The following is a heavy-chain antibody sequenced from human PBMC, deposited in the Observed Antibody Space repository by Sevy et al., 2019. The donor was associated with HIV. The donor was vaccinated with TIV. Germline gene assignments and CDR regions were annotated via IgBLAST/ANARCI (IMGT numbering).Heavy chain of an antibody. Sequence: GGSLRLSCAASGFTFSSYAMSWVRQAPGKGLEWVSSISGCGGTTYYADSVKGRFTVSRDNSKNTLYLQINSLRVEDTAVYYCAKNPGVGSYYYMDVWGKGTTVTVSS. CDR3: AKNPGVGSYYYMDV. CDR1: GFTFSSYA. J-gene: IGHJ6*03. D-gene: IGHD1-26*01. V-gene: IGHV3-23*01. CDR2: ISGCGGTT.